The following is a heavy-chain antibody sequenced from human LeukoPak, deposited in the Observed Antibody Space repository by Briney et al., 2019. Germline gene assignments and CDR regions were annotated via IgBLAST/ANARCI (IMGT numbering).Heavy chain of an antibody. J-gene: IGHJ4*02. V-gene: IGHV1-46*01. CDR2: INPSGGST. Sequence: ASVKVSCKASGGTFSSYAISWVRQAPGQGLEWMGIINPSGGSTSYAQKFQGRVTMTRDTSTSTVYMELSSLRSEDTAVYYCARDPTTVTNGYFDYWGQGTLVTVSS. D-gene: IGHD4-17*01. CDR3: ARDPTTVTNGYFDY. CDR1: GGTFSSYA.